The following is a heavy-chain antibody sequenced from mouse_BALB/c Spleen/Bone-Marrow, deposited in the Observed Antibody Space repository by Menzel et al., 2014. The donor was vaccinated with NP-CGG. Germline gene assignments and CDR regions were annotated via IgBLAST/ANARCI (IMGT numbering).Heavy chain of an antibody. D-gene: IGHD2-4*01. CDR3: TRYDYDGGFVY. J-gene: IGHJ3*01. CDR1: GFTFSSYT. Sequence: EVMLVESGGGLVKPGGSLKLSCAASGFTFSSYTMSWVRQTPEKRLEWVATISSGGSYTYYPDSVKGRFTISRDNAKNTLYLQMSSLKSEDTAMYYCTRYDYDGGFVYWGQGTLVTVSA. CDR2: ISSGGSYT. V-gene: IGHV5-6-4*01.